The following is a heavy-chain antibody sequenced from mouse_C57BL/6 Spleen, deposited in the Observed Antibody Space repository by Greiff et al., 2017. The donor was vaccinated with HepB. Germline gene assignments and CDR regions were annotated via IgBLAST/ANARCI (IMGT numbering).Heavy chain of an antibody. J-gene: IGHJ3*01. Sequence: EVKVVESGGGLVKPGGSLKLSCAASGFTFSDYGMHWVRQAPEKGLEWVAYISSGSSTIYYADTVKGRFTISRDNAKNTLFLQMTSLRSEDTAMYYCARRKGYDYGFAYWGQGTLVTVSA. V-gene: IGHV5-17*01. D-gene: IGHD2-4*01. CDR3: ARRKGYDYGFAY. CDR2: ISSGSSTI. CDR1: GFTFSDYG.